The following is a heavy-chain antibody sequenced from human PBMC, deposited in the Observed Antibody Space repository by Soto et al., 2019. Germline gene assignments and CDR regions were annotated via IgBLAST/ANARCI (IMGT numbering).Heavy chain of an antibody. Sequence: ASVKVSCKASGYTFTGYYIHWVRQAPGQGLEWMGWINPNSGGTNYAQKFQGWVTMTRDTSISTAYMELSRLRSDDTAVYYCARGHAALYYFDYWGQGTLVTVSS. J-gene: IGHJ4*02. CDR3: ARGHAALYYFDY. CDR2: INPNSGGT. D-gene: IGHD6-13*01. V-gene: IGHV1-2*04. CDR1: GYTFTGYY.